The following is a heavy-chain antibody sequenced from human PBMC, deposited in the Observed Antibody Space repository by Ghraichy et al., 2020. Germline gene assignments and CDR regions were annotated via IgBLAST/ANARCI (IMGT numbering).Heavy chain of an antibody. J-gene: IGHJ4*02. CDR2: ISSSSSYI. CDR3: ARAWDSSGYYYPD. D-gene: IGHD3-22*01. Sequence: GGSLRLSCAASGFTFSSYSMNWVRQAPGKGLEWVSSISSSSSYIYYADSVKGRFTISRDNAKNSLYLQMNSLRAEDTAVYYCARAWDSSGYYYPDWGQGTLVTVSS. CDR1: GFTFSSYS. V-gene: IGHV3-21*01.